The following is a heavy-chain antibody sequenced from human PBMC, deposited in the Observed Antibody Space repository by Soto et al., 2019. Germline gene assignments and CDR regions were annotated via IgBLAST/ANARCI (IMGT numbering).Heavy chain of an antibody. CDR2: IYTTGST. V-gene: IGHV4-4*07. D-gene: IGHD6-6*01. J-gene: IGHJ4*02. Sequence: PSETLSLTCIVSGNPITYYYWNWIRRPAGKGLEWIGRIYTTGSTNYNPSLKSRVTMSVDTSKNQFSLKLTSVTAADAAVYYCAGYVPYSSSSFTYWGQGAPVPVSS. CDR3: AGYVPYSSSSFTY. CDR1: GNPITYYY.